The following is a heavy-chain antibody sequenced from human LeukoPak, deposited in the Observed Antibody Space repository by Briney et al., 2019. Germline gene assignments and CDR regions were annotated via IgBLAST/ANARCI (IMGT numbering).Heavy chain of an antibody. CDR1: GFTFSDYY. V-gene: IGHV3-11*06. Sequence: PGGSLRLSCAASGFTFSDYYMSWIRQAPGKRLEWVSYISSSSSYTNYADSVKGRFTISRDNAKNSLYLQMNSLRAEDTAVYYCARGADYDYVWGSYRPLDYWGQGTLVTVSS. CDR2: ISSSSSYT. D-gene: IGHD3-16*02. CDR3: ARGADYDYVWGSYRPLDY. J-gene: IGHJ4*02.